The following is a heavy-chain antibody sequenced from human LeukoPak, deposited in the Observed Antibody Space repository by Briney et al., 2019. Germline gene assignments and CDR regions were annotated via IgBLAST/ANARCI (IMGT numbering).Heavy chain of an antibody. D-gene: IGHD3-10*01. Sequence: GGSLRLSCAGSGFALKSYSLTWVRQAPGKGLEWVSSISSTSAYIHYADSVKGRFTISRDNSKNTLYLQMNSLRAEDTAVYYCAKDPIFLAYYYGSGGDYYGMDVWGQGTTVTVSS. J-gene: IGHJ6*02. V-gene: IGHV3-21*01. CDR3: AKDPIFLAYYYGSGGDYYGMDV. CDR1: GFALKSYS. CDR2: ISSTSAYI.